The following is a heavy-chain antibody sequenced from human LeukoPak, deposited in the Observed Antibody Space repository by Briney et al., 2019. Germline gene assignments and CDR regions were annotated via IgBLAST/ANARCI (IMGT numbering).Heavy chain of an antibody. Sequence: QPGGSLRLSCAASGFTFSSFGMHWVRQAPGKGLEWVAVISYIGSNKYYAGSVKGRFTISRDNSKNTLYLQMNSLRAEDTAVYYCAKDLGVGAAGSSYFGMDVWGQGITVTVSS. J-gene: IGHJ6*02. CDR1: GFTFSSFG. CDR2: ISYIGSNK. D-gene: IGHD3-10*01. CDR3: AKDLGVGAAGSSYFGMDV. V-gene: IGHV3-30*18.